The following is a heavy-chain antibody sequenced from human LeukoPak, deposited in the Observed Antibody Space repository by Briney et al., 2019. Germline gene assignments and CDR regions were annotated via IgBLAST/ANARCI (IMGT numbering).Heavy chain of an antibody. V-gene: IGHV3-7*01. Sequence: ETLSLTCTVSGGSISSYYWSWIRQPPGKGLEWVANIKQDGSEKYYVDSVKGRFAISRDNAKNSVYLQMSSLRAEDTAVYYCAREDEREYYFDYWGQGTLVTVSS. CDR3: AREDEREYYFDY. D-gene: IGHD3-10*01. CDR1: GGSISSYY. J-gene: IGHJ4*02. CDR2: IKQDGSEK.